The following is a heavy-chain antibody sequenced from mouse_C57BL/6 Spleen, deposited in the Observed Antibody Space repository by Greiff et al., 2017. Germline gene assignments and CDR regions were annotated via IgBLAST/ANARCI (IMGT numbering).Heavy chain of an antibody. CDR1: GYSFTGYY. Sequence: VQLQQSGPELVKPGASVTISCKASGYSFTGYYMNWVKQSPEKSLEWIGEINPSTGGTTYNQKFKAKATLTVDKSSSTAYMQLKSLTSADSAVYYCARHGYYGSSYAMDYWGQGTSVTVSS. CDR3: ARHGYYGSSYAMDY. CDR2: INPSTGGT. J-gene: IGHJ4*01. D-gene: IGHD1-1*01. V-gene: IGHV1-42*01.